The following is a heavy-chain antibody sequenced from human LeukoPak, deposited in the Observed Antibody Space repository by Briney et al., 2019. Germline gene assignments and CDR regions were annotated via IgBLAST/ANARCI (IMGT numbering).Heavy chain of an antibody. CDR1: GFTLSNYW. Sequence: GGSLRLSCAASGFTLSNYWMHWVRQAPGKGLVWVSRINSDGSSTSHADSVKGRFTISRDNAKNTLFLQMNSLGAEDTAVYYCARDTRRAHDYWGQGTLVTVSS. J-gene: IGHJ4*02. CDR3: ARDTRRAHDY. V-gene: IGHV3-74*01. CDR2: INSDGSST.